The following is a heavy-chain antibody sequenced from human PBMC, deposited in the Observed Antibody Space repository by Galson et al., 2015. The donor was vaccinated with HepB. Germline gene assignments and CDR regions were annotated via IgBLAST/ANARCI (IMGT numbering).Heavy chain of an antibody. D-gene: IGHD6-13*01. J-gene: IGHJ6*02. CDR1: GFTFSTYG. Sequence: YLRLSCEASGFTFSTYGMHWVRQAPGKGLEWVAVISYDGSDKYFADSVKGRFTISRDNSKNTLYLQVNSLRAEDTAVYYCASVLYSSSRWPYCGMDVWVQGTTVTVSS. CDR3: ASVLYSSSRWPYCGMDV. CDR2: ISYDGSDK. V-gene: IGHV3-30*03.